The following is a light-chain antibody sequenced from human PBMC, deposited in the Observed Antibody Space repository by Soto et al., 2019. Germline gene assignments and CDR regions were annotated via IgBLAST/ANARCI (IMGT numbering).Light chain of an antibody. CDR2: AIS. CDR1: ETVYESQ. CDR3: QQYGSSRWT. V-gene: IGKV3-20*01. J-gene: IGKJ1*01. Sequence: IVLTQSPGTLSLSPGETATLSCRSSETVYESQLARYQQKVGQAPRLLIFAISSRAAGIPDRFSGSGSGTDFTLTITRVEPEDFAMYFCQQYGSSRWTFAQGTKVEVK.